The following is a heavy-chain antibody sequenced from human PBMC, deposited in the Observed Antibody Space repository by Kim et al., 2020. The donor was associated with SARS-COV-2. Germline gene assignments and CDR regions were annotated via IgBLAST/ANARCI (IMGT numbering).Heavy chain of an antibody. V-gene: IGHV3-30*02. Sequence: GGSLRLSCAMSGFTSSKYGMHWVRQAPGKGLEWVAFIRSDGSNKYHADSVNGRFTVSRDNSMNTLFLQMNSLRAEDTAVYFCARDGISGVDNWGQGTLVTVSP. CDR1: GFTSSKYG. D-gene: IGHD3-10*01. J-gene: IGHJ4*02. CDR3: ARDGISGVDN. CDR2: IRSDGSNK.